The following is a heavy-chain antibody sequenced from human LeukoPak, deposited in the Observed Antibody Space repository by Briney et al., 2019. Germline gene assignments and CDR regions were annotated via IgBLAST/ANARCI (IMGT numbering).Heavy chain of an antibody. CDR1: NGPISSSTYY. V-gene: IGHV4-39*07. Sequence: TSETLSLTCTVFNGPISSSTYYWGWIRQPPGKGLEWIGSISYSGTTYYNPSLKSRVSISLETSKNQFSLKLSSVTAADTAVYYCARETSQKGAHYMDVWGKGTTVTISS. D-gene: IGHD3-16*01. CDR3: ARETSQKGAHYMDV. J-gene: IGHJ6*03. CDR2: ISYSGTT.